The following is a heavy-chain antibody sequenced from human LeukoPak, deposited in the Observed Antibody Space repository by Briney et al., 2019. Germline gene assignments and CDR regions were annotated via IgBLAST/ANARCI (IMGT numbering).Heavy chain of an antibody. Sequence: PSETLSLTCAVYGGSFSGYYWSWIRQPPGKGLEWIGEINASGSTNYNPSLKSRVTISVDTSKNQFSLKLSSVTAADTAVYYCARARDYYGSGSYYNAYYFDYWGQGTLVTVSS. CDR2: INASGST. V-gene: IGHV4-34*01. CDR1: GGSFSGYY. CDR3: ARARDYYGSGSYYNAYYFDY. D-gene: IGHD3-10*01. J-gene: IGHJ4*02.